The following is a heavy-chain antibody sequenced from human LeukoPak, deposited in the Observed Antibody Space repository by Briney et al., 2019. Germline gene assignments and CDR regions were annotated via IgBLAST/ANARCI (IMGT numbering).Heavy chain of an antibody. D-gene: IGHD3-22*01. CDR1: GGSISSGGYY. CDR3: AVGHYYDSSGYYPY. J-gene: IGHJ4*02. CDR2: IYYSGST. V-gene: IGHV4-31*03. Sequence: SETLSLTCTVSGGSISSGGYYWSWIRQHPGKGLEWIGYIYYSGSTYYNPSLKSRVTISVDTSKNQFSLKLSSVTAADTAVYYCAVGHYYDSSGYYPYWGQGTLVTVSS.